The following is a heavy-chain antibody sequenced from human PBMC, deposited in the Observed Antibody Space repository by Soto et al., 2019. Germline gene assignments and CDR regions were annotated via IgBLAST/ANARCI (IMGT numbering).Heavy chain of an antibody. V-gene: IGHV3-23*01. J-gene: IGHJ4*02. CDR3: ARGSCSGGDCYRVFDY. CDR2: ISGSTTTT. D-gene: IGHD2-15*01. Sequence: EVQLLESGGGLVQPGGSLRLSCAASGFTFSNYAMSWVRQTPGKGLVWVSTISGSTTTTKYADSVKGRFTISRDNSKNTLYLQMNSLRAGDTAVYYCARGSCSGGDCYRVFDYWGQGSLVIVSS. CDR1: GFTFSNYA.